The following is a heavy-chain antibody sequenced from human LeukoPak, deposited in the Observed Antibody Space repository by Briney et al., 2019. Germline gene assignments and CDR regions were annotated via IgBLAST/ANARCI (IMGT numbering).Heavy chain of an antibody. Sequence: GGSLRLSCAASGFTFSSYSMNWVRQAPGKGLEWISYISRSGTTIFYADSVKGRFTISRDDADNSLSLQMNSLRAEDTALYYCARVISTGTWFDFWGQGTLVTVSS. J-gene: IGHJ4*02. CDR1: GFTFSSYS. CDR3: ARVISTGTWFDF. CDR2: ISRSGTTI. V-gene: IGHV3-48*04. D-gene: IGHD1-7*01.